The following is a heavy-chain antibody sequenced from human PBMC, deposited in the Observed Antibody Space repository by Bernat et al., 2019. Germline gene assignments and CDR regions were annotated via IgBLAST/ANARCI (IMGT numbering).Heavy chain of an antibody. D-gene: IGHD5-18*01. CDR3: AKDRGRGYTYGVGGDDY. Sequence: VQLVESGGDLVQPGGSLRLSCAASGFTFSTSWMHWVRQDPGKGLVWVAFIRYDGSNKNHADSVKGRFTISRDNSKNTLFLQMNSLRVEDTAVYFCAKDRGRGYTYGVGGDDYWGQGTLVTVSS. CDR2: IRYDGSNK. J-gene: IGHJ4*02. V-gene: IGHV3-30*02. CDR1: GFTFSTSW.